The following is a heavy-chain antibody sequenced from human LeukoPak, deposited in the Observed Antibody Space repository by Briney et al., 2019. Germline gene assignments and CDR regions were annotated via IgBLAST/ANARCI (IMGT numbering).Heavy chain of an antibody. Sequence: GGSLRVSCAASGFTFSSYAMSWVRQAPGKGLEWVSAISGSGGSTYYADSVKGRFTISRDNSKNTLYLQMNSLRAEDTAVYYCAKDPRGPSGRLGYYNWGYFDYWGQGTLVTVSS. CDR3: AKDPRGPSGRLGYYNWGYFDY. J-gene: IGHJ4*02. CDR2: ISGSGGST. D-gene: IGHD3-22*01. CDR1: GFTFSSYA. V-gene: IGHV3-23*01.